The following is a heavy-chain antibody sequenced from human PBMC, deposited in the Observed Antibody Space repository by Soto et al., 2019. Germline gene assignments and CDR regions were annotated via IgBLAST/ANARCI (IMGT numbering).Heavy chain of an antibody. D-gene: IGHD5-18*01. Sequence: PGGSLRLSCAASGFTFSSYAMNWVRQAPGKGLEWVSSISSSSSYIYYADSVKGRFTISRDNAKNSLYLQMNSLRAEDTAVYYCASGYSYGLDYYYGMDVWGQGTTVTVSS. J-gene: IGHJ6*02. CDR3: ASGYSYGLDYYYGMDV. V-gene: IGHV3-21*01. CDR1: GFTFSSYA. CDR2: ISSSSSYI.